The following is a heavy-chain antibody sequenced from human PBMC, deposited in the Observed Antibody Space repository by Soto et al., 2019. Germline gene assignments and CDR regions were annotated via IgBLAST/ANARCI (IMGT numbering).Heavy chain of an antibody. CDR2: IGADNGDT. D-gene: IGHD1-1*01. Sequence: QVQLVQSGAEVKKPGASVKVSCKASGYTFSTYVFSWVRQAPGQGLEWMGWIGADNGDTNYAQNFQGRVTMTTDTSTTTSYMELRSLTSDDTAVYFCARDWKGAEGFDPWGQGTLVPVSS. CDR3: ARDWKGAEGFDP. V-gene: IGHV1-18*01. CDR1: GYTFSTYV. J-gene: IGHJ5*02.